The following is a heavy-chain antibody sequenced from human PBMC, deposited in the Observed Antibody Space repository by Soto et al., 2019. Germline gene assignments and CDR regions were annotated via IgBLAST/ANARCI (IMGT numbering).Heavy chain of an antibody. J-gene: IGHJ4*02. V-gene: IGHV4-4*02. Sequence: SGPTLVNPTQTLTLTCTFSGFSLSTSGMCVSWVRQPPGKGLEWIGEIHQSGISYKNPSLKSRVTMSVDKSKNQFSLNLSSVTAADTAVYYCARGRYSSSSNPFDYWGQGTLVTVSS. D-gene: IGHD6-13*01. CDR1: GFSLSTSGM. CDR3: ARGRYSSSSNPFDY. CDR2: IHQSGIS.